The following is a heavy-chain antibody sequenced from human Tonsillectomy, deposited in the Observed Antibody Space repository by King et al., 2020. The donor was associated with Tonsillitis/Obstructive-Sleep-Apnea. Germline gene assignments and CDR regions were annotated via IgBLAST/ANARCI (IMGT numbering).Heavy chain of an antibody. Sequence: QLVQSGAEVKKPGESLRISCKGSGYSFINYWISWGRQMPGKGLGWVWTIDPSDAYTNYSPSFQGHVTISADKSTSTAYLQSSSLKASDTAMYYCARHTANYYDSSNYYYGHSFDLWGQGPMVTVSS. J-gene: IGHJ3*01. V-gene: IGHV5-10-1*03. D-gene: IGHD3-22*01. CDR3: ARHTANYYDSSNYYYGHSFDL. CDR2: IDPSDAYT. CDR1: GYSFINYW.